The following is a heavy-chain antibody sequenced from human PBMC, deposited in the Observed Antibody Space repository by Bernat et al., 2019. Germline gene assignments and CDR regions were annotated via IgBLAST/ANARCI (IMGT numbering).Heavy chain of an antibody. CDR3: VKVSAFWGYEDYFDN. Sequence: EVQVLESGGGLVQPGGSLRLSCAASGFTFNSYAMNWVRQAPGKGLEWVSGISGSGTTTCYADSVKGRFTISRDNSKNSVFLRMNSLRAEDTAVYYGVKVSAFWGYEDYFDNWGQGTLVTVSS. J-gene: IGHJ4*02. CDR2: ISGSGTTT. V-gene: IGHV3-23*01. D-gene: IGHD3-16*01. CDR1: GFTFNSYA.